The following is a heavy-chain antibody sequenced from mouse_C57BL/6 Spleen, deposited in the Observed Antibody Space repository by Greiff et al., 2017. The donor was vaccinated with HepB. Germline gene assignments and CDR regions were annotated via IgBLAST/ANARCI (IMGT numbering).Heavy chain of an antibody. CDR1: GYAFSSSW. V-gene: IGHV1-82*01. CDR2: IYPGDGDT. D-gene: IGHD1-1*01. Sequence: VQLQQSGPELVKPGASVKISCKASGYAFSSSWVNWVKQRPGKGLEWIGRIYPGDGDTNYNGKFKGKATLTADKSSSTAYMQLSSLTSEDSAVYFCARIIIGSRNWYFDVWGTGTTVTVSS. J-gene: IGHJ1*03. CDR3: ARIIIGSRNWYFDV.